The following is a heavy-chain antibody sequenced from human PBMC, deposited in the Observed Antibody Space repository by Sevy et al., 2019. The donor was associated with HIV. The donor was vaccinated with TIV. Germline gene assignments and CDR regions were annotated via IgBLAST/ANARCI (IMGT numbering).Heavy chain of an antibody. J-gene: IGHJ6*02. CDR2: ISAYSGNT. Sequence: ASVKVSCKASGYTFTSYGINWVRQAPGQGLEWMGWISAYSGNTNYAQNLQGRVTMTTDTFTSTAYMELRGLKSDDTAVYYCARDQYDSSGYYYSYYGMDVWGQGTTVTVSS. CDR3: ARDQYDSSGYYYSYYGMDV. D-gene: IGHD3-22*01. CDR1: GYTFTSYG. V-gene: IGHV1-18*01.